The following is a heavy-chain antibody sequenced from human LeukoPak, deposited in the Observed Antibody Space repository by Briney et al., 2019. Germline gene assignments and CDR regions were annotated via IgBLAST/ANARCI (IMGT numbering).Heavy chain of an antibody. J-gene: IGHJ4*02. Sequence: SQTLSLTCTVSGGSISSGGYYWSWIRQHPGKGLEWIGHIYYSGSTYYNPSLKSRVTISVDTSKNQFSLKLSSVTAADTAVYYCARARYCSGGSCYNPLAHFDYWGQGTLVTVSS. D-gene: IGHD2-15*01. CDR1: GGSISSGGYY. V-gene: IGHV4-31*03. CDR3: ARARYCSGGSCYNPLAHFDY. CDR2: IYYSGST.